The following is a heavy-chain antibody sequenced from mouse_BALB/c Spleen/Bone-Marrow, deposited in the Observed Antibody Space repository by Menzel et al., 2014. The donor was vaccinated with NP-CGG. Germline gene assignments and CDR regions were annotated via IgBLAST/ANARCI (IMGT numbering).Heavy chain of an antibody. V-gene: IGHV1-54*03. D-gene: IGHD2-14*01. CDR2: INPGSGGT. CDR1: GYAFTNYL. J-gene: IGHJ4*01. CDR3: AREVRPNYAMDY. Sequence: QVQLQQPGAELVRPGISVKVSCKASGYAFTNYLIEWVKQRPGQGLEWIGVINPGSGGTNYNEKFKSKATLTADKSSSTAYMQLSSLTSDDSAVCFCAREVRPNYAMDYWGQGTSVTVSS.